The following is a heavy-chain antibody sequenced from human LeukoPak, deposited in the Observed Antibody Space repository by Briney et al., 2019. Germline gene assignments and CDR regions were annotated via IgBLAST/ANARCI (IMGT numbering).Heavy chain of an antibody. Sequence: PSETLSLTCAVYGGSFSGYYWSWIRQPPGRGPEWIGEINHSGSTNYNPSLKSRVTISVDTSKNQFSLKLSSVTAADTAVYYCARGDSGWYGSWFDPWGQGTLVTVSS. V-gene: IGHV4-34*01. CDR2: INHSGST. D-gene: IGHD6-19*01. CDR1: GGSFSGYY. CDR3: ARGDSGWYGSWFDP. J-gene: IGHJ5*02.